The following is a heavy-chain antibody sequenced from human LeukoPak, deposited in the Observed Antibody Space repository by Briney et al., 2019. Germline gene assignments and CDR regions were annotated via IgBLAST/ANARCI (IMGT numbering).Heavy chain of an antibody. V-gene: IGHV1-18*01. Sequence: GSVKVSCEASGFTFCSYGMSWVRQAPGKGLEWVGGIRAFKGNTNYAQKLQGRVTMTTDTSTSTAYMELRGLRSDDTAVYYCARETPEYYDFWSGYYTGIAHFDYWGQGTLVTVSS. J-gene: IGHJ4*02. CDR3: ARETPEYYDFWSGYYTGIAHFDY. CDR2: IRAFKGNT. CDR1: GFTFCSYG. D-gene: IGHD3-3*01.